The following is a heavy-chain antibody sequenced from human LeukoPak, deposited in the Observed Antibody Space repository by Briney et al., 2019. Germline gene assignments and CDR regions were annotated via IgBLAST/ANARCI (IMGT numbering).Heavy chain of an antibody. CDR3: ARYSGRDGYHRTAFDI. V-gene: IGHV4-31*03. J-gene: IGHJ3*02. Sequence: PSQPLSLTCTVSGGSISSGGYYWRWIRQHPGKGLEWIGYIYYSGSTNYNPSLKSRVTISVDTSKNQFSLNLSSVTAADTAVYYCARYSGRDGYHRTAFDIWGQGTMVTVSS. CDR2: IYYSGST. CDR1: GGSISSGGYY. D-gene: IGHD5-24*01.